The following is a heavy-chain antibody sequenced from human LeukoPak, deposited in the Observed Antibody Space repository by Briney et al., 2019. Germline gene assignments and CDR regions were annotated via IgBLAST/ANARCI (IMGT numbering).Heavy chain of an antibody. CDR2: IGYSGST. Sequence: SETLSLTCTVSGGSISPYYWNWIRQPPGKGLEWIGYIGYSGSTNYNYNPSLKSRVTISLDMSMNQLSLKLISVTAADTAVYYCARKTSRSGAYTTWGQGTLVTVSS. D-gene: IGHD3-16*01. J-gene: IGHJ5*02. CDR3: ARKTSRSGAYTT. CDR1: GGSISPYY. V-gene: IGHV4-59*01.